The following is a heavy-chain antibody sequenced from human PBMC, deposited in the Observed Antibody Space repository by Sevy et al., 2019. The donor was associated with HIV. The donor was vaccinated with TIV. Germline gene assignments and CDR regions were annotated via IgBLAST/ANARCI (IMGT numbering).Heavy chain of an antibody. CDR3: AKVPGSSWLYYFDY. D-gene: IGHD6-13*01. Sequence: GGSLRLSCAASGFTFSSYVMSWVRQAPGKGLEWVSAISGSGGSTYYADSVKGRFTISRDNSKNTLYLQMNSLRAEDTAVYYCAKVPGSSWLYYFDYWGQGTLVTVSS. CDR2: ISGSGGST. J-gene: IGHJ4*02. V-gene: IGHV3-23*01. CDR1: GFTFSSYV.